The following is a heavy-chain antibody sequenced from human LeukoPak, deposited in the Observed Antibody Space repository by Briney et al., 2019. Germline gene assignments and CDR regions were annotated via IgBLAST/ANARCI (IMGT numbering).Heavy chain of an antibody. V-gene: IGHV1-69*06. CDR3: AREARTTGWFDP. CDR1: GGTSSNYA. J-gene: IGHJ5*02. CDR2: IIPIFGTA. Sequence: GASVKVSCKASGGTSSNYAISWVRQAPGQGLEWMGGIIPIFGTANYAQKFQGRVTITADKSTSTAYMELSSLRSEDTAVYYCAREARTTGWFDPWGQGTLVTVSS. D-gene: IGHD1-1*01.